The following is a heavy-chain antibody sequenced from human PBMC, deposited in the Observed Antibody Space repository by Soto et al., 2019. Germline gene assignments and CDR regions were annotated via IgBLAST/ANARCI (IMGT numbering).Heavy chain of an antibody. V-gene: IGHV4-31*03. CDR1: GGSNNSGGYY. J-gene: IGHJ3*01. CDR3: ARAYGVWAFDF. Sequence: QVQLQESGPGLVKPSQTLSLTCTVSGGSNNSGGYYWSWIRQHPGKGLEWIGYIYYSGSTYYNPSLKSRVTISVDTSKNQFSLKLSSVTAADTAVYYCARAYGVWAFDFWGQGTMLTVSS. CDR2: IYYSGST. D-gene: IGHD2-8*01.